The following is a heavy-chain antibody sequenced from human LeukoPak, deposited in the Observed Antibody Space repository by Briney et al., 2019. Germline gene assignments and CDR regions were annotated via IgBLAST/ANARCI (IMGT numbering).Heavy chain of an antibody. V-gene: IGHV1-46*01. CDR1: GYTFTSYY. J-gene: IGHJ4*02. D-gene: IGHD3-9*01. CDR2: INPSGGST. CDR3: ARGYYNIHVDY. Sequence: ASVKVSCKASGYTFTSYYMHWVRQAPGQGLEWMGIINPSGGSTSYAQKFQGRVTMTSDMSTSTVYLEPSSLRSEDTAVYYCARGYYNIHVDYWGQGTLVTVSS.